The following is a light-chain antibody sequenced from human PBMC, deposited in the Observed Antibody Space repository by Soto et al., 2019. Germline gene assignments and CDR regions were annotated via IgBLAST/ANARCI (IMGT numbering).Light chain of an antibody. Sequence: DIQMTQSPSSVSASVGDRVIITCRASLTITSWVAWYQQVPGKAPKLLIYAASSLQSGVPSRFSGSGSGTDFTLPISSLHPEDFATYYCQPSYSTPLTFGGWNKVDIK. J-gene: IGKJ4*01. CDR2: AAS. CDR3: QPSYSTPLT. CDR1: LTITSW. V-gene: IGKV1-39*01.